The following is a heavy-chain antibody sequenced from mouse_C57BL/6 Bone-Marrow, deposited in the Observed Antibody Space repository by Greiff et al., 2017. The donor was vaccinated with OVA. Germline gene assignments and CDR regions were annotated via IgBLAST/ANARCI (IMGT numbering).Heavy chain of an antibody. CDR1: GYTFTSYW. CDR2: IDPSDSYT. V-gene: IGHV1-50*01. CDR3: ARRPWFAY. J-gene: IGHJ3*01. Sequence: QVQLQQPGAELVKPGASVKLSCKASGYTFTSYWMQWVKQRPGQGLEWIGEIDPSDSYTNSNQKFKGKATLTVDTSSSTAYMQLSSLTSEDSAVYYCARRPWFAYWGQGTLVTVSA.